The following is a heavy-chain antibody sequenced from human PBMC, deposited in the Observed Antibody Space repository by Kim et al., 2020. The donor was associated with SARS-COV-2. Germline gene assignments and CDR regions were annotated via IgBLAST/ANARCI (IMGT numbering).Heavy chain of an antibody. CDR2: INQVASEK. Sequence: GGSLRLSCAASGFSFPSFWMSWVRQAPGKGLEWVANINQVASEKYYVDSVKGRFTISRDNAKNSLYLEMNSLRDEDTAVYYCARGNLGGYYLGSPLHNWGQGTLVPVSS. CDR1: GFSFPSFW. V-gene: IGHV3-7*01. CDR3: ARGNLGGYYLGSPLHN. J-gene: IGHJ4*02. D-gene: IGHD3-10*01.